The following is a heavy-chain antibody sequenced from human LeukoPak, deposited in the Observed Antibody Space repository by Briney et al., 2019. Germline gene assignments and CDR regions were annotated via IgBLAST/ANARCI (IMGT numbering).Heavy chain of an antibody. V-gene: IGHV3-30-3*01. CDR3: ARDLHPQWWELPDY. CDR2: ISYDGSNK. J-gene: IGHJ4*02. CDR1: GFTFSSYA. D-gene: IGHD1-26*01. Sequence: GGSLRLSYAASGFTFSSYAMHWVRQAPGKGLEWVAVISYDGSNKYYADSVKGRFTISRDNSKNTLYLQMNSLRAEDTAVYYCARDLHPQWWELPDYWGQGTLVTVSS.